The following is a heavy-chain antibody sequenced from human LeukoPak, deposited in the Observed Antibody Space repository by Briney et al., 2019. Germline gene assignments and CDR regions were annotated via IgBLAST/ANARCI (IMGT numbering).Heavy chain of an antibody. CDR3: AKLKDPYGSGSPTYFDF. V-gene: IGHV3-23*01. D-gene: IGHD3-10*01. CDR1: GFTFSSYA. J-gene: IGHJ4*02. CDR2: IGGSGDNR. Sequence: GGSLRLSCAASGFTFSSYAMSWVRQPPEKGLEWVSVIGGSGDNRYYADSVKGRFTISRDNSKNTVYLQMNSLRAEDTAVYYCAKLKDPYGSGSPTYFDFWGQGTVVTVSS.